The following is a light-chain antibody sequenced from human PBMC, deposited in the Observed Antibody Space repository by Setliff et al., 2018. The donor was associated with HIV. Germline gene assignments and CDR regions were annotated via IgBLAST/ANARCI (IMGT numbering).Light chain of an antibody. CDR1: ASDIGNYKY. V-gene: IGLV2-11*01. J-gene: IGLJ1*01. CDR2: DVS. Sequence: QSVLTQPRSVSGSPGQSVTISCTGTASDIGNYKYVSWYQQHPEKAPKLILYDVSQRPSGVPDRFSGSKSGNTASRTISGLQAEDEGDYYCCSYAGTYTSLYVFGTGTKVTVL. CDR3: CSYAGTYTSLYV.